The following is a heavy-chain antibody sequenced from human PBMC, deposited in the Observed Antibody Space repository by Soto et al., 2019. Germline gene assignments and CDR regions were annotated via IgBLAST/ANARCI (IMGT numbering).Heavy chain of an antibody. D-gene: IGHD2-15*01. J-gene: IGHJ4*02. V-gene: IGHV3-23*01. CDR1: GFTFSNYA. Sequence: EVQLLDSGGGLVQPGGSLRLSCAASGFTFSNYAMSWVRQAPGKGLEWVSGVGGSGESTYYADSVKGRFTISRDNSKHTLYLQMNSLRAEDTAVYYCAKSPLGYCSGGSCYPPHYFDYWGQGTLVTVSS. CDR2: VGGSGEST. CDR3: AKSPLGYCSGGSCYPPHYFDY.